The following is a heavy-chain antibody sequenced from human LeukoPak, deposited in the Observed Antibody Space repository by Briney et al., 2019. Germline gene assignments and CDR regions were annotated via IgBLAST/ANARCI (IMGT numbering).Heavy chain of an antibody. CDR1: GYAFTSYD. D-gene: IGHD3-3*01. CDR3: ARGGAAFAESVY. V-gene: IGHV1-8*01. Sequence: ASVKVSCKASGYAFTSYDINWVRQATGQGLEWMGWMNPNSGNTGYAQKFQGRVTMTRNTSISTAYMELSSLRSEDTAVYYCARGGAAFAESVYWGQGTLVTVSS. CDR2: MNPNSGNT. J-gene: IGHJ4*02.